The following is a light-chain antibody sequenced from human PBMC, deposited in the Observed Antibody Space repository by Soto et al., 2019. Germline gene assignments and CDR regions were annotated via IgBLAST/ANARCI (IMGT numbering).Light chain of an antibody. Sequence: PPPYGPLGQPVATSPTGTTIDDGCYNYVSWYQQHPGKAPKLMIYEVNKRPSGVPDRFSGSKSGNTASLTVSGLQAEDEADYYCSSYAGSSNVFGTGTKVTVL. J-gene: IGLJ1*01. CDR3: SSYAGSSNV. CDR1: TIDDGCYNY. V-gene: IGLV2-8*01. CDR2: EVN.